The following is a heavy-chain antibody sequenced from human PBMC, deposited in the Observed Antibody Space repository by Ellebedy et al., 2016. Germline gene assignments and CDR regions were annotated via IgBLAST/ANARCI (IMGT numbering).Heavy chain of an antibody. CDR1: GYTFTSYD. V-gene: IGHV1-8*01. D-gene: IGHD1-1*01. Sequence: ASVKVSXXASGYTFTSYDINWVRQATGQGLEWMGWMNPNSSNTGYAQKFQGRVTMTRNTSISTAYMELSSLRSEDTAVYYCARGALERYYYYYMDVWGKGTTVTVSS. CDR3: ARGALERYYYYYMDV. J-gene: IGHJ6*03. CDR2: MNPNSSNT.